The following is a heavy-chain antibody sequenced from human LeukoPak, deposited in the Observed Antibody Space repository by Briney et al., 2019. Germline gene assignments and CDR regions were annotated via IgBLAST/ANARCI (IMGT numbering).Heavy chain of an antibody. CDR2: MNPNSGNT. CDR3: AKTLAYCGADCDRD. Sequence: ASVKVSCKASGYTFTSYDINWVRQATGQGLEWMGWMNPNSGNTGYAQKFQGRVTMTRNTSISTAYMELSSLRAEDTAVYYCAKTLAYCGADCDRDWGQGTLVTVSS. V-gene: IGHV1-8*01. J-gene: IGHJ4*02. D-gene: IGHD2-21*02. CDR1: GYTFTSYD.